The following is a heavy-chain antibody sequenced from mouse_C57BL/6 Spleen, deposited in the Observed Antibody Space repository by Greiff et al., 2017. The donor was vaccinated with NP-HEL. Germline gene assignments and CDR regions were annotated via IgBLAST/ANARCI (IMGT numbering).Heavy chain of an antibody. Sequence: VHVKQSGTVLARPGASVKMSCKTSGYTFTSYWMHWVKQRPGQGLEWIWAIYPGNSDTSYNQKFKGKAKLTAVTSASTAYMELSSLTNEDSAVYYCTRGDYSNNYYAMDYWGQGTSVTVSS. V-gene: IGHV1-5*01. CDR3: TRGDYSNNYYAMDY. CDR2: IYPGNSDT. D-gene: IGHD2-5*01. J-gene: IGHJ4*01. CDR1: GYTFTSYW.